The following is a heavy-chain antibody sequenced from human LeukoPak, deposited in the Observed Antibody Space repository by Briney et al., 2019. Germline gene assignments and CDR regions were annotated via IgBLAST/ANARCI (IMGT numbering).Heavy chain of an antibody. CDR3: GTDRALSN. J-gene: IGHJ4*02. V-gene: IGHV3-7*01. Sequence: PGGSLRLSCAVSGFTFSNNWMTWVRQAPGKGLEWVANINQDGSEQYYVHSVKGRFTISRDNAKNSLYLQMNSLRVEDTAIYYCGTDRALSNWGQGSLVTVSS. CDR1: GFTFSNNW. CDR2: INQDGSEQ.